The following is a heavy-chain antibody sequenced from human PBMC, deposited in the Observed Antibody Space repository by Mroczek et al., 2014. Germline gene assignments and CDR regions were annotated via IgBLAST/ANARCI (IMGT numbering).Heavy chain of an antibody. J-gene: IGHJ3*02. V-gene: IGHV3-30*03. CDR2: ISYDGSNK. Sequence: QVQLVESGGGLVQPGGSLRLSCAASGFTFSSYAMSWVRQAPGKGLEWVAVISYDGSNKYYADSVKGRFTISRDNSKNTLYLQMNSLRAEDTAVYYCAISSYEEVAFDIWGQGTMVTVSS. D-gene: IGHD3-22*01. CDR3: AISSYEEVAFDI. CDR1: GFTFSSYA.